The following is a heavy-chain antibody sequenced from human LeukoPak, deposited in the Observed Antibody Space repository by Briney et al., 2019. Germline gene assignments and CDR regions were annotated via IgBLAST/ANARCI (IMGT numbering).Heavy chain of an antibody. CDR3: ARDLSDYGDYTFAEYFQH. CDR1: GFPYSSYA. CDR2: ISYDGSNK. D-gene: IGHD4-17*01. Sequence: GRSLRLSCGASGFPYSSYAMHWVRQAPGKGLEWVAVISYDGSNKYYADSVKGRFTISRDNSKNTLYLQMNSLRAEDTAVYYCARDLSDYGDYTFAEYFQHWGQGTLVTVSS. J-gene: IGHJ1*01. V-gene: IGHV3-30*04.